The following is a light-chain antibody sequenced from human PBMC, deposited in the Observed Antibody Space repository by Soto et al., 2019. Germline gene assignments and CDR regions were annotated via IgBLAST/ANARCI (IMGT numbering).Light chain of an antibody. CDR3: SSYTSSSTRV. CDR2: DVN. J-gene: IGLJ1*01. CDR1: SSDVGGYNY. V-gene: IGLV2-14*01. Sequence: QSALTQPASVSGSPGQSITISCTGISSDVGGYNYVSWYQQNPGKAPKLMIYDVNNRPSGVSYRFSGSKSGNTASLTISGLQAEDEADYYCSSYTSSSTRVFGTGTKVTVL.